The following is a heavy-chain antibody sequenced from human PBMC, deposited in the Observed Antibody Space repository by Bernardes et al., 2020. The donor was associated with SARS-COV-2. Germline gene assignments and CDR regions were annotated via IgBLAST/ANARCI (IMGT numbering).Heavy chain of an antibody. CDR3: ARAENKDWYFDL. CDR1: EFTFNIYS. CDR2: ISTSSNYI. J-gene: IGHJ2*01. Sequence: GGSLRLSCTASEFTFNIYSMNWVRQAPGKGLEWISFISTSSNYIYYADSVKGRFTISRDNAKNSLYLQMNSLRAEDTAVYYCARAENKDWYFDLWGRGTLVTGSS. V-gene: IGHV3-21*01.